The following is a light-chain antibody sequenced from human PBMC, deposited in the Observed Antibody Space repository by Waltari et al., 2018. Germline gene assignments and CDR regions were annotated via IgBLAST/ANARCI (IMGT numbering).Light chain of an antibody. V-gene: IGLV2-23*01. J-gene: IGLJ7*01. Sequence: QSALTQPASVSGSPGQSITIPCTGTSSVVGSYNLFSWYQQHPGKAPKLMIYEGSKRPSGVSNRFSGSKSGNTASLTISGLQAEDEADYYCCSYAGSSTLVFGGGTQLTVL. CDR1: SSVVGSYNL. CDR3: CSYAGSSTLV. CDR2: EGS.